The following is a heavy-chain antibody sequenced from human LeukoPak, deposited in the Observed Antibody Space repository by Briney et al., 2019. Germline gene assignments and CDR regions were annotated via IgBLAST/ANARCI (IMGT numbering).Heavy chain of an antibody. Sequence: SETLSLTCAVYGGSFSGYYWSWIRQPPGKGLEWIGEINHSGSTNYNPSLKSRVTISVDTSKNQFSLKLSSVTAADTAVYYCARGVGICSSTSCYPYYLDYWGQGTLVTVSS. CDR2: INHSGST. CDR3: ARGVGICSSTSCYPYYLDY. CDR1: GGSFSGYY. D-gene: IGHD2-2*01. V-gene: IGHV4-34*01. J-gene: IGHJ4*02.